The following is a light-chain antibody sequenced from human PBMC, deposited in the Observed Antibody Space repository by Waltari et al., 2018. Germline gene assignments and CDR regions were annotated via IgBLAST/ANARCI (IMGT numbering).Light chain of an antibody. Sequence: GRASQSVSSNLAWYQQKPGQAPRLLIYGASTRATGIPARFSGSGSGTEFTLTISSLQSEDFAIYYCQQYNNWPPLTFGGGTRVEIK. V-gene: IGKV3-15*01. CDR3: QQYNNWPPLT. CDR1: QSVSSN. J-gene: IGKJ4*01. CDR2: GAS.